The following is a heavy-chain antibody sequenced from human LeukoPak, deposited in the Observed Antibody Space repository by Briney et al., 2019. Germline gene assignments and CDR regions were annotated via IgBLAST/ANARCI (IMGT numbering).Heavy chain of an antibody. V-gene: IGHV3-7*01. J-gene: IGHJ4*02. Sequence: GGSLRLSCAASGFTFSSYWMSWVRQAPGKGLELVANRKQDGSEKYYVDSVKGRFTISRDNAKNSLYLQMNSLRAEDTAVYYCARDRSLQPGNIFDYWGQGTLVTVSS. CDR1: GFTFSSYW. D-gene: IGHD1-14*01. CDR2: RKQDGSEK. CDR3: ARDRSLQPGNIFDY.